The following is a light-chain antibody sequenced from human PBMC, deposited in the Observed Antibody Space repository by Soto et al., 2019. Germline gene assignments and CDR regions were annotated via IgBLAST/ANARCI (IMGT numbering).Light chain of an antibody. CDR3: QERGRWPRAT. V-gene: IGKV3-11*01. Sequence: EMVLTQSPATLSLSPGESATLSCRASQNVGLNFAWYQQKSGQPPRLLIHTASARATCIPARFSGSESRTDFTLPISSLEPEDITVYYCQERGRWPRATFGGATKVEMK. CDR2: TAS. J-gene: IGKJ4*01. CDR1: QNVGLN.